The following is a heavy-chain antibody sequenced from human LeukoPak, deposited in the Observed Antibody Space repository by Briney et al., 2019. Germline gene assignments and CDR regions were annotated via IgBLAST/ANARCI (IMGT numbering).Heavy chain of an antibody. CDR3: ARDDCSSTSCYRIND. D-gene: IGHD2-2*02. CDR2: ISSSSYI. CDR1: GFTFSSYS. V-gene: IGHV3-21*01. Sequence: GGSLRLSCAASGFTFSSYSVNWVRQAPGKGLEWVSSISSSSYIYYADSVKGRFTISRDNAKNSLYLQMNSLRAEDTAMYYCARDDCSSTSCYRINDWGQGTLVTVSS. J-gene: IGHJ4*02.